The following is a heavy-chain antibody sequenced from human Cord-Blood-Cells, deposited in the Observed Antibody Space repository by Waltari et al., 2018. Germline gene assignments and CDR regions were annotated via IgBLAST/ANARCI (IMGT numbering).Heavy chain of an antibody. CDR1: GGSFSGYY. CDR2: INHSGST. CDR3: ALVGATLHGDY. Sequence: QVQLQQWGAGLLKPSETLSLTCAVYGGSFSGYYWSWIRQPPGKGLEWIGEINHSGSTNSNPSLKSRVTISVDTSKNQFSLKLSSVTAADTAVYYCALVGATLHGDYWGQGTLVTVSS. D-gene: IGHD1-26*01. J-gene: IGHJ4*02. V-gene: IGHV4-34*01.